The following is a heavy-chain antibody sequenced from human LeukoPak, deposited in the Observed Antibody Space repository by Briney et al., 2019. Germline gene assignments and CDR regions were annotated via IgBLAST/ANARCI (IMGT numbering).Heavy chain of an antibody. D-gene: IGHD2-21*01. V-gene: IGHV4-39*01. CDR2: VYYTVSI. J-gene: IGHJ5*02. CDR1: GGSISARSHY. Sequence: SETLSLTCSVSGGSISARSHYWAWVRQPPGKGLEWIGSVYYTVSIRYNTSLKSRVTISVDMSKNDLFLTLSYVPAADTAFYYCARRDYRAWFDPWGQGILVTVSP. CDR3: ARRDYRAWFDP.